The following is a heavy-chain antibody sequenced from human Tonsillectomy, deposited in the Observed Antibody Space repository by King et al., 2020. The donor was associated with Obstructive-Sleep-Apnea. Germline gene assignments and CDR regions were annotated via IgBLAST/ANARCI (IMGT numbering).Heavy chain of an antibody. Sequence: VQLQESGPGLVKPSETLSLTCTVSGGSISSYYWSWIRQPPGKGLEWIGYIYYSGSTNYNPSLKGRVTISVETSKNQFSLKVSSLTAADTAVYYCARQWLVYNFDYWGQGTLVTVSS. CDR2: IYYSGST. CDR3: ARQWLVYNFDY. CDR1: GGSISSYY. D-gene: IGHD6-19*01. V-gene: IGHV4-59*08. J-gene: IGHJ4*02.